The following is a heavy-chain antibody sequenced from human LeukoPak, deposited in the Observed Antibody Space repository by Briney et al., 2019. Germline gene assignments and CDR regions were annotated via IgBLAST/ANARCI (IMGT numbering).Heavy chain of an antibody. Sequence: GGSLTLSCVGSGFNFDDHGMHWVRQFPGKGLEWVSGSTWNSAGIGYADSVRGRFTISRDNAKNSLYLHMDSLRPEDTAFYYCAKDRAAVIAGDFENWGQGTLVTVSS. V-gene: IGHV3-9*01. J-gene: IGHJ4*02. CDR2: STWNSAGI. CDR1: GFNFDDHG. CDR3: AKDRAAVIAGDFEN.